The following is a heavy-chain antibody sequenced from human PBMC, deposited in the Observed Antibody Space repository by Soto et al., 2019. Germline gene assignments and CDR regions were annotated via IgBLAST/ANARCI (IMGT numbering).Heavy chain of an antibody. Sequence: SETLSLTCTVSGGSINTCCWSWVRQPAGKGLEGMGRIFSSGSTSFNPSLECRFAMSVDTSKNHFPLNLSSFTAAQMAVYYCARDGAYSAYNFAHGIQFRSFDFWGQGALVTVSS. CDR2: IFSSGST. CDR1: GGSINTCC. D-gene: IGHD1-26*01. V-gene: IGHV4-4*07. J-gene: IGHJ4*02. CDR3: ARDGAYSAYNFAHGIQFRSFDF.